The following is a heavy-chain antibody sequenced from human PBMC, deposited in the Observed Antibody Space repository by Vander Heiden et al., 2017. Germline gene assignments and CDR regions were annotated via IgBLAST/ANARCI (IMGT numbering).Heavy chain of an antibody. CDR1: GDSLGNYY. D-gene: IGHD3-22*01. V-gene: IGHV4-4*07. J-gene: IGHJ4*02. Sequence: QVQLQESGPGLVRPSETLSLTSAAPGDSLGNYYGTWLRQPAGKALEWLGRIYTGGSTNYNPSLKSRVTMSVATSKNQFSLKLTSVTAADTAVYYCVGNYYDSRGYYFIDSWGQGTLVTVS. CDR3: VGNYYDSRGYYFIDS. CDR2: IYTGGST.